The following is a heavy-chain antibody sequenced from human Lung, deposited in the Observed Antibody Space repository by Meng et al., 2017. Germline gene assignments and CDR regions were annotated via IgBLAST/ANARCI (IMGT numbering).Heavy chain of an antibody. V-gene: IGHV4-4*02. CDR3: ARFDISSSGRGDY. J-gene: IGHJ4*02. CDR2: IFHSGST. CDR1: GGSITSSTW. Sequence: VQLQEPGPGLVTPSGTLSLTCAVSGGSITSSTWWSWVRQTPGKGLEWFGEIFHSGSTNYNPPLESRVTISVDKSKNQFSLKVYSVTAADTATYYCARFDISSSGRGDYWGQGILVTVSS. D-gene: IGHD1-26*01.